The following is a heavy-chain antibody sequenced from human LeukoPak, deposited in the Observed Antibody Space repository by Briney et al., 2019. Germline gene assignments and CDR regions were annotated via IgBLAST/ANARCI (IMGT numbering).Heavy chain of an antibody. CDR1: GGIFSSYA. CDR2: INPNSGGT. V-gene: IGHV1-2*06. D-gene: IGHD3-22*01. Sequence: ASVKVSCKASGGIFSSYAISWVRQAPGQGLEWMGRINPNSGGTNYAQKFQGRVTMTRDTSISTAYMELSRLRSDDTAVYYCARVTYYYDSSGYGNDYWGQGTLVTVSS. J-gene: IGHJ4*02. CDR3: ARVTYYYDSSGYGNDY.